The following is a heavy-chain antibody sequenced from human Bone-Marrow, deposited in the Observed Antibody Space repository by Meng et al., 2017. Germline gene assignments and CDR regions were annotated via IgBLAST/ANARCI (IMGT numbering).Heavy chain of an antibody. Sequence: GESLKISCAASGFTFSSYAMSWVRQAPGKGLEWVSAISGSGGSTYYADSVKGRFTISRDNSKNTLYLQMNSLRAEDTAVYYCARGGIYYYDTAPPTDYWGQGTLVTVSS. CDR3: ARGGIYYYDTAPPTDY. D-gene: IGHD3-22*01. CDR1: GFTFSSYA. V-gene: IGHV3-23*01. J-gene: IGHJ4*01. CDR2: ISGSGGST.